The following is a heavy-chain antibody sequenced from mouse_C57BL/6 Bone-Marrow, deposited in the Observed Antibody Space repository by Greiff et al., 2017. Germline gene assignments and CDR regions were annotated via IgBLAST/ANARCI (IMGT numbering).Heavy chain of an antibody. CDR1: GYTFTDYN. D-gene: IGHD2-10*02. Sequence: EVKLQQSGPELVKPGASVKIPCKASGYTFTDYNMDWVKQSHGKSLEWIGDINPNNGGTIYNQKFKGKATLTVDKSSSTAYMELRSLTSEDTAVYYCARGGYGNYPYAMDYWGQGTSVTVSS. V-gene: IGHV1-18*01. CDR3: ARGGYGNYPYAMDY. J-gene: IGHJ4*01. CDR2: INPNNGGT.